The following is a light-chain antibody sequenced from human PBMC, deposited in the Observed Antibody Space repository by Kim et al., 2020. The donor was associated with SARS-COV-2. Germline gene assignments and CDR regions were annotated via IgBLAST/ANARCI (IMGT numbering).Light chain of an antibody. CDR2: AAS. CDR3: LQHRTYPRT. J-gene: IGKJ1*01. Sequence: ASVGARVTITCRASQGMRNDLHWYQQKPGEAPKRLIYAASTLQGGVPSRFSGSGYGTEFTLTISSLQPEDSATYYCLQHRTYPRTFGQGTKVDIK. CDR1: QGMRND. V-gene: IGKV1-17*01.